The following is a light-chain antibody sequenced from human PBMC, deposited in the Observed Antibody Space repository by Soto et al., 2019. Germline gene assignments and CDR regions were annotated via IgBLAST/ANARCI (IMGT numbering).Light chain of an antibody. CDR3: QQYDTLIT. CDR1: QDISTY. J-gene: IGKJ5*01. CDR2: DAS. Sequence: IQVRQSPSSLSASVGDTVTITCQASQDISTYLNWYQHKPGKAPKLLIYDASTLETGAPSRFSGSGSGADFTLTISSLRPDDLATSFCQQYDTLITFGQGTRLEIK. V-gene: IGKV1-33*01.